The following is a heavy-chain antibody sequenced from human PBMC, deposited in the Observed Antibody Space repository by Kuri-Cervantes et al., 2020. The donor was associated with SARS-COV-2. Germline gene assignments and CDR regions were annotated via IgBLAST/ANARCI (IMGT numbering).Heavy chain of an antibody. CDR2: INAGNGNT. V-gene: IGHV1-3*01. Sequence: ASVKVSCKASGYTFTSYAMHWVRQAPGQRLEWMGWINAGNGNTKYSQKFQGRVTITRDTSASTAYMELSSLRSEDTAVYYCASSGGAAAGTGTDYYYYYYGMDVWGQGTTVTVSS. D-gene: IGHD6-13*01. CDR1: GYTFTSYA. CDR3: ASSGGAAAGTGTDYYYYYYGMDV. J-gene: IGHJ6*02.